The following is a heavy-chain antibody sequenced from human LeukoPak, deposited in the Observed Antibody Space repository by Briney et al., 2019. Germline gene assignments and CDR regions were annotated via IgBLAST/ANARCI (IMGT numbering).Heavy chain of an antibody. J-gene: IGHJ4*02. D-gene: IGHD2-15*01. V-gene: IGHV3-33*01. CDR3: ARDRNGLHDY. CDR2: IWYDGSNK. CDR1: GFTFSSYG. Sequence: GGSLRLSRAASGFTFSSYGMHWVRQAPGKGLEWVAAIWYDGSNKYHADSVKGRFTISRDNSKNTLYLQMNSLRAEDTAVYYCARDRNGLHDYWGQGTLVTVSS.